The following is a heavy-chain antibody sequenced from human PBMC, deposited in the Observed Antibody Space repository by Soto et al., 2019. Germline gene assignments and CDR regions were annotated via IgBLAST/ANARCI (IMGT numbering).Heavy chain of an antibody. CDR3: ARAESSGGYGWFDP. V-gene: IGHV1-69*12. D-gene: IGHD6-19*01. CDR2: IIPIFGTA. Sequence: QVQLVQSGAEVKKPGSSVKVSCKASGGTFSSYAISWVRQAPGQGLEWMGGIIPIFGTANYAQKFQGRVPXXAXEHXSTADMELSSLRSEDTAVYYCARAESSGGYGWFDPWGQGTLVAVSS. CDR1: GGTFSSYA. J-gene: IGHJ5*02.